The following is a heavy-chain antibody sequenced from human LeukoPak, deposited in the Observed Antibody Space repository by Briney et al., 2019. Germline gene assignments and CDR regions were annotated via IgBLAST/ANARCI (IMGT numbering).Heavy chain of an antibody. V-gene: IGHV5-51*01. J-gene: IGHJ4*02. D-gene: IGHD4-17*01. Sequence: GESLKISCKGSGYSFTSYWIGWVRQLPGKGLEWMGIIYPGDSDTRYSPSFQGQVTISADKSISTAYMELSRLRSDDTAVYYCARGTTVILPHFDYWGQGTLVTVSS. CDR3: ARGTTVILPHFDY. CDR2: IYPGDSDT. CDR1: GYSFTSYW.